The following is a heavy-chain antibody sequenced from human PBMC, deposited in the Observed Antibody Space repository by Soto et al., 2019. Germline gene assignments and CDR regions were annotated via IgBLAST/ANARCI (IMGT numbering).Heavy chain of an antibody. D-gene: IGHD1-1*01. CDR3: ARRYGYSFDY. J-gene: IGHJ4*02. V-gene: IGHV4-59*08. Sequence: PSETLSLTCTVFGGSISSYYWSWIRQPPGKGLEWIGYIYYSGSTNYNPSLKSRVTISVDTPKNQFSLKLSSVTAADTAVYYCARRYGYSFDYWGQGTLVTVS. CDR2: IYYSGST. CDR1: GGSISSYY.